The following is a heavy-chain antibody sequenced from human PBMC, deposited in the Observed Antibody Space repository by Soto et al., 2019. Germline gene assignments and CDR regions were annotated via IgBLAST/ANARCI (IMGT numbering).Heavy chain of an antibody. CDR3: ARDSLYCSGGSCYSVSGMDV. CDR1: GFTFSSYA. Sequence: GGSLRLSCAASGFTFSSYAMHWVRQAPGKGLEWVAVISYDGSNKYYADSVKGRFTISRDNSKNTLYLQMNSLRAEDTAVYYCARDSLYCSGGSCYSVSGMDVWGQGTTVTVSS. CDR2: ISYDGSNK. V-gene: IGHV3-30-3*01. D-gene: IGHD2-15*01. J-gene: IGHJ6*02.